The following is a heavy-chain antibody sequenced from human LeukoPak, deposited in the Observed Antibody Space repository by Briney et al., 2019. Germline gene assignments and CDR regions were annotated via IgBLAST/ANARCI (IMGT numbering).Heavy chain of an antibody. CDR3: ARGQFKVGKHGHASYYFGY. CDR2: IWYDGSKE. Sequence: PGKSLRLSCAASGFTFSSFGVHWVRQAPDKGLEWVAVIWYDGSKEYYSDSVRGRVTISRDNSQNTLFLEMNSLTTGDTAVYYCARGQFKVGKHGHASYYFGYWGQGTLVTGSS. CDR1: GFTFSSFG. J-gene: IGHJ4*02. V-gene: IGHV3-33*01. D-gene: IGHD1-14*01.